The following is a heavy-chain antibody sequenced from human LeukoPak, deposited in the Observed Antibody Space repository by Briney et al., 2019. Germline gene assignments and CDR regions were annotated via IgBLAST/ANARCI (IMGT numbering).Heavy chain of an antibody. CDR1: GGSISSYY. D-gene: IGHD6-13*01. Sequence: SETLSLTCTVSGGSISSYYWSWIRQPPGKGLEWIGYIYYSGSTNYNPSLKSRVTISVDTSKNQFSLKLSSVTAADTAVYYCARDRLQLGLDWFDPWGQGTLVTVSS. V-gene: IGHV4-59*12. CDR3: ARDRLQLGLDWFDP. CDR2: IYYSGST. J-gene: IGHJ5*02.